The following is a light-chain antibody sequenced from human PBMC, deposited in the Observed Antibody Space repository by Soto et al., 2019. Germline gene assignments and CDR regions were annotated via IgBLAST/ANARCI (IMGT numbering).Light chain of an antibody. CDR3: QQSSNWPLT. CDR1: QGLSSY. V-gene: IGKV3-11*01. J-gene: IGKJ1*01. CDR2: EAS. Sequence: EIVLTQSPATLPLSPGEGATLSCRASQGLSSYLAWYQQKPGQAPMLLIYEASNMATGIPARFSGSGSGTDFTLTISSLEPEDFAVYYCQQSSNWPLTFGQGTKVEI.